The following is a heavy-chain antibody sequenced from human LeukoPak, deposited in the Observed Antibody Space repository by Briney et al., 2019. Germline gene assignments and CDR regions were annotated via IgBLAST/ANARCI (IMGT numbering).Heavy chain of an antibody. CDR2: ISSSSSYI. CDR3: ARGESYDFWSGYLSDY. D-gene: IGHD3-3*01. Sequence: GGSLRLSCAAFGFTFSSYIMNWVRQAPGKGLEWVSSISSSSSYIYYADSVKGRFTISRDNAKNSLYLQMNSLRAEDTAVYYCARGESYDFWSGYLSDYWGQGTLVTVSS. J-gene: IGHJ4*02. CDR1: GFTFSSYI. V-gene: IGHV3-21*01.